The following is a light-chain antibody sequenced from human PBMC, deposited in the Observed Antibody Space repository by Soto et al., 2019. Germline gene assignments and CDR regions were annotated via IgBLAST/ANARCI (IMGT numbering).Light chain of an antibody. CDR1: SSDVGSYNY. CDR2: DVT. V-gene: IGLV2-14*01. CDR3: SSYTTISTYV. J-gene: IGLJ1*01. Sequence: SVLTQPASVSGSPGQSIAISCPGTSSDVGSYNYVSWYQQHPDKAPKLILYDVTNRPSGVSNRFSGSKSGNTASLTISGLQAEDEADYYCSSYTTISTYVFGTGTKVTVL.